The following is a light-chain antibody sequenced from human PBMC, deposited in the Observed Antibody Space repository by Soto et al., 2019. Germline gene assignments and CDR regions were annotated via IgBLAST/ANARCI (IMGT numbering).Light chain of an antibody. CDR2: EDS. Sequence: QSVLTQPASVSGSPGQSITISCTGTSSDIGSYNLVSWYQHHPGKAPKLMIHEDSKRPSGVSNRFSGSKSGNTASLTLSGLQAEDEADYYCCSYAGSSTWVFGGGTKVTVL. V-gene: IGLV2-23*01. CDR1: SSDIGSYNL. J-gene: IGLJ3*02. CDR3: CSYAGSSTWV.